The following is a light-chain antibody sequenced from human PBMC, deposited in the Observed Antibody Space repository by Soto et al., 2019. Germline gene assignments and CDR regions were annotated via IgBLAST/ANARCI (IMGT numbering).Light chain of an antibody. V-gene: IGLV2-8*01. Sequence: QPVLTQPPSASGSPGQSVTISCTGTSSDVGGYNYVSWYQQHPGKAPKLMMFEVSKRPSGVPDRFSGSKFGNTASLTVSGLQAEDEADYYCASYGGNNNLLFGGGTKVTVL. CDR2: EVS. CDR1: SSDVGGYNY. CDR3: ASYGGNNNLL. J-gene: IGLJ2*01.